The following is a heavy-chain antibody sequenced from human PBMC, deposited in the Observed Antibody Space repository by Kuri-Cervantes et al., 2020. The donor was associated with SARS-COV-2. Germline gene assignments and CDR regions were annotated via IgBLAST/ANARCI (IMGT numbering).Heavy chain of an antibody. J-gene: IGHJ4*02. Sequence: SVKVSCKASGGTFISDLISWVRLAPGQGPEWMGGIIPILRTANYAQKFQGRVTITADKSTSTAYMELRSLRAEDTAVYYCARAVDTAMVPAFDYWGQGTLVTVSS. D-gene: IGHD5-18*01. V-gene: IGHV1-69*10. CDR2: IIPILRTA. CDR1: GGTFISDL. CDR3: ARAVDTAMVPAFDY.